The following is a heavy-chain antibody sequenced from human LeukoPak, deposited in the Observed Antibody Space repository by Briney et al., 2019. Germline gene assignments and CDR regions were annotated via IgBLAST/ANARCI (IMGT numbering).Heavy chain of an antibody. CDR2: ISHSSSGT. CDR1: GFTFSSYA. V-gene: IGHV3-23*01. Sequence: GGSLRLSCVGSGFTFSSYAMSWVRQAPGRGLEWVSAISHSSSGTYYPDSVKGRFTISRDNSKNTLYMQMNSLRAEDTAVYYCAKVINSGYYYYFDYWGQGTLVTVSS. D-gene: IGHD3-22*01. J-gene: IGHJ4*02. CDR3: AKVINSGYYYYFDY.